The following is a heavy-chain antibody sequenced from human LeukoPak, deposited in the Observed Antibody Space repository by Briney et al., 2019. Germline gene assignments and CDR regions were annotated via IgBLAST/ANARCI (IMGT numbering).Heavy chain of an antibody. V-gene: IGHV4-34*09. J-gene: IGHJ4*02. CDR3: AREGYDSSAPVGYYFDY. Sequence: KASETLSLTCAVYGGSFSGYYWSWIRQPPGKGLEWIGEINHSGSTNYNPSLKSRVTISVDTSKNQFSLKLSSVTAADTAVYYCAREGYDSSAPVGYYFDYWGQGTLVTVSS. CDR1: GGSFSGYY. D-gene: IGHD3-22*01. CDR2: INHSGST.